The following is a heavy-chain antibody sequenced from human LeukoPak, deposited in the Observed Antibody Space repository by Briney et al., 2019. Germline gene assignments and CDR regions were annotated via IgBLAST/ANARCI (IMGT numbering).Heavy chain of an antibody. CDR3: AKDEISGSENNDYYGMDV. J-gene: IGHJ6*02. V-gene: IGHV3-23*01. CDR1: GFTFSSYA. D-gene: IGHD1/OR15-1a*01. Sequence: PGGSLRLSCAASGFTFSSYAMSWVRQAPGKGLEWVSAISGSGGSTYYADSVKGRFTISRDNSKNTLYLQMNSPRAEDTAVYYCAKDEISGSENNDYYGMDVWGQGTTVTVSS. CDR2: ISGSGGST.